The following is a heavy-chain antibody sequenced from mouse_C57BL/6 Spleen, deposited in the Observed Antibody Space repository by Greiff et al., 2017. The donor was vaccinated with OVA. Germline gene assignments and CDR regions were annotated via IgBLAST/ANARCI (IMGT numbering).Heavy chain of an antibody. V-gene: IGHV1-26*01. Sequence: EVQLQQSGPELVKPGASVKISCKASGYTFTDYYMNWVKQSHGKSLEWIGDINPNNGGTSYNQKFKGKATLTVDKSSSTAYMELRSLTSEDSAVYYCARDTAVVSVHWYFDVWGTGTTVTVAS. CDR3: ARDTAVVSVHWYFDV. CDR2: INPNNGGT. D-gene: IGHD1-1*01. CDR1: GYTFTDYY. J-gene: IGHJ1*03.